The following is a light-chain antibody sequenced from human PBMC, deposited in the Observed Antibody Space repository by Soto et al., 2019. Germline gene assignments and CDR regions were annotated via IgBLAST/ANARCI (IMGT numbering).Light chain of an antibody. CDR1: QSVSSIF. J-gene: IGKJ1*01. CDR3: QQYGNSRWT. V-gene: IGKV3-20*01. Sequence: EIVLTQSPGTLSLSPGERATLSCRASQSVSSIFLAWYQQTPGQAPRLLIYGASSRATRIPDRFSGSGSGTDFTLTISRLEPEDFAVYYCQQYGNSRWTFGQGTKVEI. CDR2: GAS.